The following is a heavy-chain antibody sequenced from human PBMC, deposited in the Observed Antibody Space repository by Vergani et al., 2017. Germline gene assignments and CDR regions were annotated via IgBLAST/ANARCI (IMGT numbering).Heavy chain of an antibody. J-gene: IGHJ4*02. CDR1: GFTFNIYA. D-gene: IGHD5-12*01. V-gene: IGHV3-23*01. CDR3: AKDYNIMGALHY. CDR2: ITYNGGRT. Sequence: EVRMLESGGGLVQPGGSLRLSCAASGFTFNIYAMSWVRQAPGNGLEWVSTITYNGGRTYYADSVTGRFTISRDNSKNTLVLQLKTLRAEDTGVYYCAKDYNIMGALHYWGQGTLVAVSS.